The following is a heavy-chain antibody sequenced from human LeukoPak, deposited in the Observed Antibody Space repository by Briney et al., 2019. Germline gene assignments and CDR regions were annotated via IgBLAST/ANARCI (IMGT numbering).Heavy chain of an antibody. V-gene: IGHV3-21*05. J-gene: IGHJ6*03. CDR2: ISFGSSDR. CDR1: GFTFSRYS. Sequence: PGGSLRLSCAASGFTFSRYSMNWVLQAPGKGLESVSYISFGSSDRYYADSVKGRCTISRDNAKNSLYLQMNSLRAEDTAVYYCARRNIVLGNYYMDVWGKGTTVTVSS. D-gene: IGHD2/OR15-2a*01. CDR3: ARRNIVLGNYYMDV.